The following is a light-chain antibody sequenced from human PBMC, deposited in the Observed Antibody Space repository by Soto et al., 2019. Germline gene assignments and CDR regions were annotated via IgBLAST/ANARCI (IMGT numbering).Light chain of an antibody. CDR1: QSIGTY. CDR2: AAS. J-gene: IGKJ1*01. Sequence: DIQMTQSPSSLSASVGDRVTITCRASQSIGTYLHWYQQKPGKAPKLLIYAASNLQSGVPSRFSGSGSGTDFTLTITRLEPEDFAMYYCQRYDSFRTFGQGTKVEI. CDR3: QRYDSFRT. V-gene: IGKV1-39*02.